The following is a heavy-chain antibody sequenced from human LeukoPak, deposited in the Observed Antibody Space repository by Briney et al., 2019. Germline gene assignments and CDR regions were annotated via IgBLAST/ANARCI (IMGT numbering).Heavy chain of an antibody. CDR2: IYYRGST. CDR1: GGSISSNY. Sequence: PSETLSLTCIVSGGSISSNYWSWIRQPPGKGLEWMGYIYYRGSTNYNPSLKSRVTISVDTSKNQFSLKLSSVTAADTAVYYCARASSGLDWFDPWGQGTLVTVSS. J-gene: IGHJ5*02. CDR3: ARASSGLDWFDP. D-gene: IGHD2-15*01. V-gene: IGHV4-59*01.